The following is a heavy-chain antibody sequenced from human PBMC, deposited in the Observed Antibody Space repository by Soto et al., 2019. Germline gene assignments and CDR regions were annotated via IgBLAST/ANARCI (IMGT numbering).Heavy chain of an antibody. CDR1: GVTFSNAW. CDR3: TTGPYCISTSCYEDYYYGMDV. CDR2: SKSKTDGGTT. J-gene: IGHJ6*02. Sequence: EVQLVESEGGLVKPGGSLRLSCAASGVTFSNAWMNWVSQAPGKGLEWDGRSKSKTDGGTTDYAAPVKGRFTISRDDSKNSLYLQMNSLKTEDTAVYYCTTGPYCISTSCYEDYYYGMDVWGQGTTVTVSS. V-gene: IGHV3-15*07. D-gene: IGHD2-2*01.